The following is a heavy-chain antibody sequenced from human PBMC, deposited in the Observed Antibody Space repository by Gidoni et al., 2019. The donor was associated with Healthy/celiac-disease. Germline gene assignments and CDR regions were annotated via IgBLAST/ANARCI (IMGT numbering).Heavy chain of an antibody. V-gene: IGHV5-51*01. Sequence: EVQLVQSGAEVKKPGESLKISCKGSGYSFTSYWIGWVRQMPGKGLEWMGIIYPGDSDTRYSPSFQGQVTISADKSISTAYLQWSSLKASDTAMYYCARIEEGSYYDFWSGYQDYYGMDVWGQGTTVTVSS. CDR1: GYSFTSYW. CDR3: ARIEEGSYYDFWSGYQDYYGMDV. D-gene: IGHD3-3*01. CDR2: IYPGDSDT. J-gene: IGHJ6*02.